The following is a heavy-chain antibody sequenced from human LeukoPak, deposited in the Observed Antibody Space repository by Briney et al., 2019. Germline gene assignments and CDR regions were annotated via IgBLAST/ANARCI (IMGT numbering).Heavy chain of an antibody. CDR2: INHSGST. CDR1: GGSFSGYY. CDR3: ARGRIRWPKPLSFDY. J-gene: IGHJ4*02. V-gene: IGHV4-34*01. D-gene: IGHD2-15*01. Sequence: PSETLSLTCAVYGGSFSGYYWSWIRQPPGKGLGWIGEINHSGSTNYNPSLKSRVTISVDTSKNQFSLKLSSVTAADTAVYYCARGRIRWPKPLSFDYWGQGTLVTVSS.